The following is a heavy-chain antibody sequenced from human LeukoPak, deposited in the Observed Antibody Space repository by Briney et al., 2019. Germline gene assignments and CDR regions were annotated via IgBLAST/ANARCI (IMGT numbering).Heavy chain of an antibody. CDR3: ARVFTVTTSDY. V-gene: IGHV3-30-3*01. CDR1: GFTFSSYA. J-gene: IGHJ4*02. D-gene: IGHD4-17*01. CDR2: ISYDGSNK. Sequence: PGGSLRLSCAASGFTFSSYAMHWVRQAPGKGLEWVAVISYDGSNKYYADSVKGRFTISRDNSKNTLYLQMNSLRAEDTAVYYCARVFTVTTSDYWGQGTLVTVSS.